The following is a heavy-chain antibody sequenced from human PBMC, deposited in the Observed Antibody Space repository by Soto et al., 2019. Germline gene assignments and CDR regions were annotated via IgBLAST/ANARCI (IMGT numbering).Heavy chain of an antibody. D-gene: IGHD3-16*02. CDR1: GGSISTYY. J-gene: IGHJ4*02. V-gene: IGHV4-59*12. CDR2: ISYSGST. CDR3: AKDGSYYDYVWGTYRYLFDY. Sequence: SETLSLTCTVSGGSISTYYWSWIRQSPGKGLEWIGYISYSGSTNYNPSLKSRVTISVDTSKNQFSLKLSSVTAADTAVYYCAKDGSYYDYVWGTYRYLFDYWGQGALVTVSS.